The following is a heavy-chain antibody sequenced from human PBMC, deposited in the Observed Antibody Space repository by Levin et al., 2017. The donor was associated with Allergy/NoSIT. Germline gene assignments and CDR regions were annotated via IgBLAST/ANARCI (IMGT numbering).Heavy chain of an antibody. Sequence: SETLSLTCTVYGGSFSDHYWSWIRQPPGKGLEWIGEINHRGGTDYNPSLKSRVTISVDTSKKQFSLNLISVTAADTAVYYCARHSMIGSKSPFDLWGRGTLVTVSS. CDR1: GGSFSDHY. CDR3: ARHSMIGSKSPFDL. CDR2: INHRGGT. D-gene: IGHD2/OR15-2a*01. J-gene: IGHJ2*01. V-gene: IGHV4-34*01.